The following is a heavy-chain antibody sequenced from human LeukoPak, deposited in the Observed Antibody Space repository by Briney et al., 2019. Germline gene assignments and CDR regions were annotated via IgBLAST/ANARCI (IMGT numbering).Heavy chain of an antibody. D-gene: IGHD6-19*01. V-gene: IGHV1-2*02. CDR1: GYSFSDYY. J-gene: IGHJ4*02. CDR3: ARVQIRSAWSFSFYYFDY. Sequence: ASVRVSCKASGYSFSDYYMHWVRQAPGLGLEWMGWINPNTGGTNFAQKFQDRVTMTTDTSISTAYMELSRLRSDDTAVYYCARVQIRSAWSFSFYYFDYWGQGTLVTVSS. CDR2: INPNTGGT.